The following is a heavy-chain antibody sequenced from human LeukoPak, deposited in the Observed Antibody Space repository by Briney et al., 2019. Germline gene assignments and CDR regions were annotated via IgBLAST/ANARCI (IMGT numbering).Heavy chain of an antibody. J-gene: IGHJ4*02. CDR3: ARQNDFRLDY. CDR1: GYTFSSYW. Sequence: GESLKISCKGSGYTFSSYWIGCVRQMPGKGLEWMGIIYPGDSDTRYSPSLQGQVTISVDTSIGTAYLQWSSLKASDTAIYYCARQNDFRLDYWGQGTLVTASS. V-gene: IGHV5-51*01. D-gene: IGHD3-3*01. CDR2: IYPGDSDT.